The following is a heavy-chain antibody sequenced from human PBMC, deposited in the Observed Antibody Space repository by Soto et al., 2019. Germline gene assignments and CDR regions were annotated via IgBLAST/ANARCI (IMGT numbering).Heavy chain of an antibody. CDR3: ASHGEGAAPGTKGMDV. D-gene: IGHD6-13*01. J-gene: IGHJ6*02. Sequence: SETLSLTCTVSGVSIISSSYYWVLIRQPPGKGLEWIGSIYYSGSTYYNPSLKSRVTISVDTSKNQFSLKLSSVTAADTAVYYCASHGEGAAPGTKGMDVWGQGTALTVAS. V-gene: IGHV4-39*01. CDR2: IYYSGST. CDR1: GVSIISSSYY.